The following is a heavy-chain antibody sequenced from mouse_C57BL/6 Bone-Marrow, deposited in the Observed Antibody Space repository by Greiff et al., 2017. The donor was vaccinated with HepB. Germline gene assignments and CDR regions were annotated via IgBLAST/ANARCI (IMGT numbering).Heavy chain of an antibody. D-gene: IGHD1-1*01. CDR1: GYSITSGYY. V-gene: IGHV3-6*01. CDR3: AREPVVAEGFAY. J-gene: IGHJ3*01. Sequence: EVKLLESGPGLVKPSQSLSLTCSVTGYSITSGYYWNWIRQFPGNKLEWMGYISYDGSNNYNPSLKNRISITRDTSKNQFFLKLNSVTTEDTATYYCAREPVVAEGFAYWGQGTLVTVSA. CDR2: ISYDGSN.